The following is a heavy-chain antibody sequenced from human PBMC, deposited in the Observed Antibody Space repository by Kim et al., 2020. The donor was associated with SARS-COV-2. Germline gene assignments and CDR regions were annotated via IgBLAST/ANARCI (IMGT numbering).Heavy chain of an antibody. CDR3: AKEISSGWFNYYYYGMDV. Sequence: GGSLRLSCAASGFTFSSYGMHWVRQAPGKGLEWVAVISYDGSNKYYADSVKGRFTISRDNSKNTLYLQMNSLRAEDTAMYYCAKEISSGWFNYYYYGMDVWGQGTTVTVSS. D-gene: IGHD6-19*01. CDR2: ISYDGSNK. V-gene: IGHV3-30*18. CDR1: GFTFSSYG. J-gene: IGHJ6*02.